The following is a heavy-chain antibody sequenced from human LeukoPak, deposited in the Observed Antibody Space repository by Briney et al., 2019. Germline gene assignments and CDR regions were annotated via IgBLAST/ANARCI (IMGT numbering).Heavy chain of an antibody. J-gene: IGHJ4*02. CDR2: ISSSSSYI. CDR1: GFTFSIYS. D-gene: IGHD6-13*01. Sequence: GGSLRLSCAASGFTFSIYSMNWVRQAPGKGLEWVSSISSSSSYIYYADSVKGRFTISRDNAKNSMYLQLNSLRDEDTAVYYCARDPGAAAAFDYWGQGTLVTVSS. V-gene: IGHV3-21*01. CDR3: ARDPGAAAAFDY.